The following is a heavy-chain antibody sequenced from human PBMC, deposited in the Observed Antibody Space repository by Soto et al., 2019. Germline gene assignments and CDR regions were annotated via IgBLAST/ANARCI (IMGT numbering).Heavy chain of an antibody. Sequence: QVQLQESGPGLVKPSQTLSLMCTVSGAPISGGDYHWSWIRQPPGKGLEWIGYIFPSGATHYNSSLGSRITMSAQTSKSHVSLKLTSVTATDMAVYFCARGSAAKRYFDLWGRGTLVTVSS. D-gene: IGHD5-18*01. CDR2: IFPSGAT. CDR3: ARGSAAKRYFDL. J-gene: IGHJ2*01. CDR1: GAPISGGDYH. V-gene: IGHV4-30-4*01.